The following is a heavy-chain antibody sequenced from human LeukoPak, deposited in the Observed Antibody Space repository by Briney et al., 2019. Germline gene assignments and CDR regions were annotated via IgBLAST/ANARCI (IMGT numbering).Heavy chain of an antibody. D-gene: IGHD6-19*01. V-gene: IGHV1-2*02. CDR2: LNPDSAGT. Sequence: ASVKVSCKAFGYTFTDDYIHWLRQAPGQGLEWMGWLNPDSAGTSYARKFQGRVSMTRDTSISTAYMELSGLTSDDTAIYYCARGGKQWLVRYYYGVDVWGQGTTVIVSS. CDR1: GYTFTDDY. J-gene: IGHJ6*02. CDR3: ARGGKQWLVRYYYGVDV.